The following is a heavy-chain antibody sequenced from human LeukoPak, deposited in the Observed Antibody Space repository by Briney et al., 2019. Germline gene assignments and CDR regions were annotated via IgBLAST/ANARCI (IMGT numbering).Heavy chain of an antibody. D-gene: IGHD5-18*01. CDR3: ARDRGYSYEFDY. Sequence: GGSLRLSCAASGFTFSSYSMNWVRQAPGKGLEWVSSISSSSSYIYYADSVKGRFTISRDNAKNSLYLHMNSLRAEDTAVYYCARDRGYSYEFDYWGQGTLVTVSS. CDR1: GFTFSSYS. V-gene: IGHV3-21*01. J-gene: IGHJ4*02. CDR2: ISSSSSYI.